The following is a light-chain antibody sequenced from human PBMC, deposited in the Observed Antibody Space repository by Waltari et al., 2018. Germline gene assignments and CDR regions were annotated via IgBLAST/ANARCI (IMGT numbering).Light chain of an antibody. CDR3: SSWDDSLNGPA. J-gene: IGLJ3*02. CDR2: NTN. V-gene: IGLV1-44*01. CDR1: RSNIGNNS. Sequence: QSVLTQPPSASGTPGQRVTISCSGSRSNIGNNSVNWYQQLPRTAPKLLMYNTNQRPPGVPDRCSVSRSGKSASLAIGGLQSEDEGDYYCSSWDDSLNGPAFGGGTKVTVL.